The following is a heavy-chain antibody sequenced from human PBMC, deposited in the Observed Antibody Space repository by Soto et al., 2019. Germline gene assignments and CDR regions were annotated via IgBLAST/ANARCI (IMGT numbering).Heavy chain of an antibody. CDR3: ARYLYGSGSYYNQVRPYYYYYGMDV. Sequence: SETLSLTCAVYGGSFSGYYWSWIRQPPGKGLEWIGEINHSGSTNYNPSLKSRVTISVDTSKNQFSLKLSSVTAADTAVYYCARYLYGSGSYYNQVRPYYYYYGMDVWGQGTTVTVSS. J-gene: IGHJ6*02. CDR2: INHSGST. V-gene: IGHV4-34*01. D-gene: IGHD3-10*01. CDR1: GGSFSGYY.